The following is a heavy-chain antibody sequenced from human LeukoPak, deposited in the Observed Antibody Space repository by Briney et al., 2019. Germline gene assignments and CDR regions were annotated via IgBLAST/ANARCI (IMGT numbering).Heavy chain of an antibody. D-gene: IGHD1/OR15-1a*01. V-gene: IGHV1-18*01. CDR1: GYTFTSYG. J-gene: IGHJ4*02. CDR2: IGAYNGNT. Sequence: PGASVKVSCKASGYTFTSYGISWVRQAPGQGLEWVGWIGAYNGNTNYAQKLQGRVTMTTDTSTSTAYMELRSLRSDDTAVYYCARDFTLQTNNGMNFDYWGQGTLVTVSS. CDR3: ARDFTLQTNNGMNFDY.